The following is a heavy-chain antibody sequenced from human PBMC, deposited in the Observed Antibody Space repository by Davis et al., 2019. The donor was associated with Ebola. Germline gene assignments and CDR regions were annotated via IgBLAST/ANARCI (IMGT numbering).Heavy chain of an antibody. CDR2: INPSGGST. J-gene: IGHJ2*01. CDR3: ARVPDWRWYFDL. CDR1: GYSFTRYY. Sequence: AASVKVSCKASGYSFTRYYIQWVRQAPGQGLEWMGIINPSGGSTSYAQKFQGRVTMTRDTSTSTVYLELSSLRSEDTAVYYCARVPDWRWYFDLWGRGTLVTVSS. V-gene: IGHV1-46*01. D-gene: IGHD2-21*01.